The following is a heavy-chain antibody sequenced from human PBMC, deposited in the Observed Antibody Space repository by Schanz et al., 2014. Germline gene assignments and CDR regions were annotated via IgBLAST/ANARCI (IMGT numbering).Heavy chain of an antibody. CDR3: AKGQLLSYYFDS. J-gene: IGHJ4*02. CDR1: GFTVSTNY. D-gene: IGHD2-21*01. Sequence: EVQLVESGGGLIHPGGSLRLSCAVSGFTVSTNYMTWVRQAPGKGLECVSVLYTGGSTFYAESVRGRFFISRDSSKNTLFLHMNSLRAEDTAVYYCAKGQLLSYYFDSWGQGTLVTVSS. V-gene: IGHV3-53*01. CDR2: LYTGGST.